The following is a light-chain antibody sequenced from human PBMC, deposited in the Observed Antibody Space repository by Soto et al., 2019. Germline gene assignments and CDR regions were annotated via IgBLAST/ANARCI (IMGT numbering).Light chain of an antibody. V-gene: IGKV3-20*01. CDR1: QSVSSSY. Sequence: EIVLTQSPGTLSLSPGERATLSCRASQSVSSSYLAWYQQKPGQAPRLLIYGASSRATGIPDRFSGSGARTDFTLAISRLESEELAVYFCPQYGISPGLFTFGPGTKVDIK. CDR2: GAS. CDR3: PQYGISPGLFT. J-gene: IGKJ3*01.